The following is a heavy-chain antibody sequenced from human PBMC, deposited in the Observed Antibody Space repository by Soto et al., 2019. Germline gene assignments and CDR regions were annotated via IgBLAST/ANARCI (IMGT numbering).Heavy chain of an antibody. CDR2: IGPESGAT. D-gene: IGHD1-26*01. CDR3: GRGRSGQIVVFY. CDR1: GYTFTGHY. J-gene: IGHJ4*02. Sequence: EASVKVSCKTSGYTFTGHYIHWVRQAPQQGPEWVGEIGPESGATRYAQKFRGRVTMTMDTSITTVYMELKNLSPDDTAVYYCGRGRSGQIVVFYWGQGTPVTVSS. V-gene: IGHV1-2*02.